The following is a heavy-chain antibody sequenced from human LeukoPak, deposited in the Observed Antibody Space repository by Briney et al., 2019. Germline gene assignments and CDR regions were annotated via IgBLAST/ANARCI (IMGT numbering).Heavy chain of an antibody. D-gene: IGHD3-10*01. Sequence: QSGGSLRLSCAASGFTFSSYGMHWVRQAPGKGLEWVAVISYDGSNKYYADSVKGRFTISRGNSKNTLYLQMNSLRAEDTAVYYCAKDKVVRGVKSLAFDIWGQGTMVTVSS. CDR1: GFTFSSYG. CDR3: AKDKVVRGVKSLAFDI. CDR2: ISYDGSNK. V-gene: IGHV3-30*18. J-gene: IGHJ3*02.